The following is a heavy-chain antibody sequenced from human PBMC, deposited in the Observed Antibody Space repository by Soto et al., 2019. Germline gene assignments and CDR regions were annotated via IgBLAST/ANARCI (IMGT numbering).Heavy chain of an antibody. V-gene: IGHV1-69*05. J-gene: IGHJ5*02. CDR3: ARDRYSGYTRYNWFDP. CDR2: IIPIFGTA. Sequence: QVQLVQSGAEVKKPGSSVKVSCKASGGTFSSYAISWVRQAPGQGLEWMGGIIPIFGTANYAQKFQGRVTITXXEXTXXAYMELSSLRSEDTAVYYCARDRYSGYTRYNWFDPWGQGTLVTVSS. CDR1: GGTFSSYA. D-gene: IGHD5-12*01.